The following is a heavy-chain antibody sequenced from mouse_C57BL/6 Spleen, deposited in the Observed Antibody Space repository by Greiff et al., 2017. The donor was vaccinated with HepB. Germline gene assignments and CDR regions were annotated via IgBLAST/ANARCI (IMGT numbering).Heavy chain of an antibody. CDR1: GYTFTSYW. J-gene: IGHJ1*03. CDR2: IDPSDSYT. Sequence: QVQLQQPGAELVMPGASVKLSCKASGYTFTSYWMHWVKQRPGQGLEWIGEIDPSDSYTNYNQKFKGKSTLTVDKASSTAYMQLSSLTSEDSAVYYCARRGQSRYFDVWGTGTTVTVSS. D-gene: IGHD6-1*01. V-gene: IGHV1-69*01. CDR3: ARRGQSRYFDV.